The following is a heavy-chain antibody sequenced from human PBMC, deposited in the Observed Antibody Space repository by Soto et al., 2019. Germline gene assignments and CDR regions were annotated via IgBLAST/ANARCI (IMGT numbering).Heavy chain of an antibody. Sequence: GASVKVSCKASGGTFSSYTISCVRQAPGQGLEWMGRIIPILGIANYAQKFQGRVTITADKSTSTAYMELSSLRPEDTAVYYCARDNPENYYDSSGYYWYFDYWGQGTLVTVSS. D-gene: IGHD3-22*01. J-gene: IGHJ4*02. V-gene: IGHV1-69*04. CDR1: GGTFSSYT. CDR2: IIPILGIA. CDR3: ARDNPENYYDSSGYYWYFDY.